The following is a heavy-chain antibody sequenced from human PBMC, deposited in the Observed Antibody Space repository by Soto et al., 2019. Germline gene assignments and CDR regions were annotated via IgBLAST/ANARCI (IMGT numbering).Heavy chain of an antibody. CDR2: ISAYNGNT. D-gene: IGHD5-18*01. CDR1: GYTFTSYG. Sequence: GASVKVSCKAAGYTFTSYGISWVRQAPGQGLEWMGWISAYNGNTNYAQKLQGRVTMTTDTSTSTAYMELSRLRSDDTAVYYCARVGPSGYSSGSLYFDSWAQGTLLTVSS. CDR3: ARVGPSGYSSGSLYFDS. V-gene: IGHV1-18*01. J-gene: IGHJ4*02.